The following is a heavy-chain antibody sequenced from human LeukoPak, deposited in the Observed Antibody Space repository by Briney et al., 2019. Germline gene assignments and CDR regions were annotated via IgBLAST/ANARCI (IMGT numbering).Heavy chain of an antibody. J-gene: IGHJ4*02. V-gene: IGHV3-64D*09. D-gene: IGHD1-26*01. CDR2: ISSSGGTT. Sequence: PGGSLRLSCSASGFTFSSYSMHWVGQAPGKGLEYVSAISSSGGTTYYADSVKGSFTISRDNSKSTLYLQMSSLRTEDTAVYYCVKNSGSYYHFDDWGQGTLVTVSS. CDR3: VKNSGSYYHFDD. CDR1: GFTFSSYS.